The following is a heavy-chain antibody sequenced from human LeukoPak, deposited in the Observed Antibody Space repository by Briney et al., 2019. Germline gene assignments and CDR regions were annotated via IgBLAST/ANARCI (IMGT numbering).Heavy chain of an antibody. CDR2: ISCSGCST. Sequence: GGSLRLSCAASGFTFSSYAMSWVRQAPGKGLEGVSAISCSGCSTYYAHSVKGRFSISRDNSRTTLYLHMNSPRAEDTAVYYCASQGYCSGGSCYPPLDYWGQGTLVTVSS. J-gene: IGHJ4*02. V-gene: IGHV3-23*01. CDR3: ASQGYCSGGSCYPPLDY. D-gene: IGHD2-15*01. CDR1: GFTFSSYA.